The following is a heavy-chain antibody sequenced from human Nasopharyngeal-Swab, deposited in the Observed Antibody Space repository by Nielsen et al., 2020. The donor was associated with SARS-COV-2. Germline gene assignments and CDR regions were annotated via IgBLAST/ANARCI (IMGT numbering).Heavy chain of an antibody. D-gene: IGHD4-17*01. V-gene: IGHV1-2*06. J-gene: IGHJ4*02. CDR2: INPNSGGT. Sequence: WVRQAPGQGLEWMGRINPNSGGTNYAQKFQGRVTMTRDTSISTAYMELSRLRSDDTAVYYCARGSGDYVFDYWGQGTLVTVSS. CDR3: ARGSGDYVFDY.